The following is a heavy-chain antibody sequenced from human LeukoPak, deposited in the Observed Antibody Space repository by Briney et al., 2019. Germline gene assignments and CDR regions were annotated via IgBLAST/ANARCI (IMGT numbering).Heavy chain of an antibody. D-gene: IGHD6-6*01. J-gene: IGHJ6*03. CDR1: GFTFNNAW. CDR3: AKDRIAARPYYMDV. Sequence: PGGSLRLSCAASGFTFNNAWMSWVRQAPGKGLEWVGRFKSKTDGGATDYAAPVKGRFTISRDDSKNTLYLQMNSLRAEDTAVYYCAKDRIAARPYYMDVWGKGTTVTVSS. V-gene: IGHV3-15*01. CDR2: FKSKTDGGAT.